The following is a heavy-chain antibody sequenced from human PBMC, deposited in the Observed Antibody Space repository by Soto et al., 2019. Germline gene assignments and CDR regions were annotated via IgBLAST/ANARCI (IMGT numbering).Heavy chain of an antibody. D-gene: IGHD6-19*01. CDR1: GSTFSSDD. V-gene: IGHV3-23*01. Sequence: EVHLLEYGGGLVQPGGSLRLSCVVSGSTFSSDDMSWVRQAPGRGLEWVSGISDSGGSTYYADSVNGRFTISRDNAKNTLYLQMKSLRVEDTALYYCAKDGGWSLAVAGLFDYWGPGTQVTVSS. CDR2: ISDSGGST. J-gene: IGHJ4*02. CDR3: AKDGGWSLAVAGLFDY.